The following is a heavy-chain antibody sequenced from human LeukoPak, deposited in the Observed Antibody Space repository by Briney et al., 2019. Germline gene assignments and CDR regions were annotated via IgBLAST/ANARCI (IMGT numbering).Heavy chain of an antibody. CDR3: ARGSAVTYYDILTGPFDY. CDR2: INHSGST. CDR1: GITFSDSW. V-gene: IGHV4-34*01. Sequence: GSLRLSCAASGITFSDSWMDWVRQPPGKGLEWIGEINHSGSTNYNPSLKSRVTISVDTSKNQFSLKLSSVTAADTAVYYCARGSAVTYYDILTGPFDYWGQGTLVTVSS. J-gene: IGHJ4*02. D-gene: IGHD3-9*01.